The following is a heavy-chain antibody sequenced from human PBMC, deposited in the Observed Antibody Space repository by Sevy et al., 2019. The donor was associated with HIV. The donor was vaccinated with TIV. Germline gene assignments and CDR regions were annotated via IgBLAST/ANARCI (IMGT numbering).Heavy chain of an antibody. Sequence: GGSLGLSCAASGFTFSNYDMHWVRQAPGKGLEWVAVISHDGNYKNYADSVKVRFTISRDDFKNTLYLQMSSLRPEDTVVYFCARLFSCGGDCYYLDYWGQGALVTVSS. D-gene: IGHD2-21*02. J-gene: IGHJ4*02. V-gene: IGHV3-30-3*01. CDR1: GFTFSNYD. CDR2: ISHDGNYK. CDR3: ARLFSCGGDCYYLDY.